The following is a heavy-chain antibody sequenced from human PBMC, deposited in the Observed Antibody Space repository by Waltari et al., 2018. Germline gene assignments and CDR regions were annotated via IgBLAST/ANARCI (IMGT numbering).Heavy chain of an antibody. CDR1: GFSLSTSGVT. D-gene: IGHD2-21*01. V-gene: IGHV2-5*01. Sequence: QITLKESGHTLVKPTETLTLTFTLSGFSLSTSGVTVCCVREPPGKALEWLGLIYWNDDEGYSPSLKSRLTITKDTSKNQVVITMTNMEPVDTATYYCAHSVGIVPHYYYMDVWGKGTTITVSS. CDR2: IYWNDDE. CDR3: AHSVGIVPHYYYMDV. J-gene: IGHJ6*03.